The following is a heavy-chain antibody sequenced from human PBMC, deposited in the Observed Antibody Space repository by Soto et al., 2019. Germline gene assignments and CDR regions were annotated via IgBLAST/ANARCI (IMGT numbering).Heavy chain of an antibody. V-gene: IGHV4-59*01. Sequence: SETLSLTCTVSCGSISSYYWSWIRQPPGKGLEWIGYIYYSGSTNYNPSLKSRVTISVDTSKNQFSLKLSSVTAADTAVYYCASSTYYDFWSGRGRYYYYYMDVWGKGTTVTVSS. CDR1: CGSISSYY. D-gene: IGHD3-3*01. CDR3: ASSTYYDFWSGRGRYYYYYMDV. J-gene: IGHJ6*03. CDR2: IYYSGST.